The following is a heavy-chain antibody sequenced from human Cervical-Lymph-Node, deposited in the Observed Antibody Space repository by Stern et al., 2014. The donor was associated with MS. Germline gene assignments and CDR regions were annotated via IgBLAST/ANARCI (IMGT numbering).Heavy chain of an antibody. D-gene: IGHD6-25*01. CDR2: IDWDDDK. V-gene: IGHV2-70*01. CDR3: ARMNAAAHGTGVDY. J-gene: IGHJ4*02. Sequence: QITLKESGPALVKPTQTLTLTCTFSGFSLSTSGMYVSWIRQSPGTAPEWLALIDWDDDKYLSTSLKTRLTISKEPSKNQVGLTMTIMDPVDTATYYCARMNAAAHGTGVDYWGQGTLVTVSS. CDR1: GFSLSTSGMY.